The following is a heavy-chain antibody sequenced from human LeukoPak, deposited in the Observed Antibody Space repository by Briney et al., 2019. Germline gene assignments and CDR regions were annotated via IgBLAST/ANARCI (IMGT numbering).Heavy chain of an antibody. Sequence: SVKLACNASGYNFTGYYMHWVRQATRQGLEGMGWINANCGGTNFAQKFQGRVTMPRDTTISTAYMEMGRLRSDDTAVYYCARDSTGHCFDHWGQGTLVTVSS. CDR3: ARDSTGHCFDH. D-gene: IGHD1-14*01. CDR2: INANCGGT. J-gene: IGHJ5*02. CDR1: GYNFTGYY. V-gene: IGHV1-2*02.